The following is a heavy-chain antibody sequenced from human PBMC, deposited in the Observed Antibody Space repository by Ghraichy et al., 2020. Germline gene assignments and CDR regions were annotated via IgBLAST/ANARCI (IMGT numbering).Heavy chain of an antibody. V-gene: IGHV1-24*01. CDR3: ATGYYYYYGMDV. Sequence: ASVKVSCKVSGYTLTELSMHWVRQAPGKGLEWMGGFDPEDGETIYAQKFQGRVTMTEDTSTDTAYMELSSLSSEDTAVYYCATGYYYYYGMDVWGRGTTVTVAS. J-gene: IGHJ6*02. CDR1: GYTLTELS. CDR2: FDPEDGET.